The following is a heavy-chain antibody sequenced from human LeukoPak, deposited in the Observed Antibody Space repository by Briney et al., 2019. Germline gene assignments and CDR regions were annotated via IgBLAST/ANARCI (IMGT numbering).Heavy chain of an antibody. Sequence: ASVKVSCKASGYTFTSSGISWVRQAPGQGLEWMGWISAYNGNTNYAQKLQGRVTMTTDTSTSTAYMELRSLRSDDTAVYYCARIPLVVTAISTLDYWGQGTLVTVSS. CDR1: GYTFTSSG. CDR2: ISAYNGNT. J-gene: IGHJ4*02. CDR3: ARIPLVVTAISTLDY. V-gene: IGHV1-18*01. D-gene: IGHD2-21*02.